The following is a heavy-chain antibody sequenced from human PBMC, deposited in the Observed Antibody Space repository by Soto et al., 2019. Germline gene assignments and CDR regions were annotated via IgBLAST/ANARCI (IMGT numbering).Heavy chain of an antibody. Sequence: SLRLSCAASGFTFSSYNMNWVRQAPGKGLEWVSSISTSSSYIYYADSVKGRFTISRDNAKNSLYLQMNSLRAEDTAVYHCATTRRDGYNNYYYYYGMDVWGQGTTVTVSS. CDR1: GFTFSSYN. CDR2: ISTSSSYI. V-gene: IGHV3-21*01. J-gene: IGHJ6*02. CDR3: ATTRRDGYNNYYYYYGMDV. D-gene: IGHD5-12*01.